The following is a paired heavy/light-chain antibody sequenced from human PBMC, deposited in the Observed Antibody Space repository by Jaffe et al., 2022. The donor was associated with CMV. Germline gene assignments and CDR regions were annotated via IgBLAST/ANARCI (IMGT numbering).Light chain of an antibody. CDR2: GAS. CDR1: QTISNSY. Sequence: EIVLTQSPGTLSLSPGERATLSCRASQTISNSYLAWYQQKVGQAPGLLIYGASSRATGIPERFSGSGSGTDFTLTISRLEPEDFAVYYCQQYGDFPITFGQGTRLDIK. V-gene: IGKV3-20*01. J-gene: IGKJ5*01. CDR3: QQYGDFPIT.
Heavy chain of an antibody. CDR2: IIPILRIT. Sequence: QVQLVQSGAEVRKPGSSVKVSCKASGGTFNSYAINWVRQAPGQGLEWMGRIIPILRITNYAQKFQGRVTITADKSTSTAYMELSSLRSDDTAVYYCARSWTDLKMVYSKLGEFDDWGQGTPVTVSS. CDR1: GGTFNSYA. D-gene: IGHD2-8*01. J-gene: IGHJ4*02. CDR3: ARSWTDLKMVYSKLGEFDD. V-gene: IGHV1-69*09.